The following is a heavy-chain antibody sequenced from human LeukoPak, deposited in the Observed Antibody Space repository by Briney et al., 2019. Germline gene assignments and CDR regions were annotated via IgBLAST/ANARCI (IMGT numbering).Heavy chain of an antibody. Sequence: SQTLSLTCTVSGGSISSGDYYWSRIRQPPGKGLEWIGYIYYSGSTYYNPSLKSRVTISVDTSKNQFSLKLSSVTAADTAVYYCASGIAVAGTSLNYYYYYMDVWGKGTTVTVSS. CDR3: ASGIAVAGTSLNYYYYYMDV. CDR2: IYYSGST. V-gene: IGHV4-30-4*08. J-gene: IGHJ6*03. D-gene: IGHD6-19*01. CDR1: GGSISSGDYY.